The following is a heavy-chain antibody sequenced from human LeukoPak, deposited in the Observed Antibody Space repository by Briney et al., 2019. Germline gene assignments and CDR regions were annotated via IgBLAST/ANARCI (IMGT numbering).Heavy chain of an antibody. J-gene: IGHJ5*02. Sequence: GGSLRLSCAASGFTFRSYWMSWVRQAPGKGLEWVANIKQDGSEKYYVDSVKGRFTISRDNAKNSLYLQVNSLRAEDTAMYYCARSGYSTSWPTLRDWLDPWGQGTLVTVSS. CDR2: IKQDGSEK. D-gene: IGHD6-13*01. CDR1: GFTFRSYW. CDR3: ARSGYSTSWPTLRDWLDP. V-gene: IGHV3-7*03.